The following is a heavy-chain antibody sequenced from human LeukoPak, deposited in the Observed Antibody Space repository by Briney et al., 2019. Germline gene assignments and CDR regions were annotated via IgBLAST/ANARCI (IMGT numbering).Heavy chain of an antibody. Sequence: PSETLSLTCTVSGGSISSYYWSWIRQPPGKGLEWIGYIYTSGSTNYNPSLKSRVTISVDTSKNQFSLKLSSVTAADTAVYHCARGSGWYYYWGQGTLVTVSS. CDR2: IYTSGST. CDR1: GGSISSYY. V-gene: IGHV4-4*09. CDR3: ARGSGWYYY. D-gene: IGHD6-19*01. J-gene: IGHJ4*02.